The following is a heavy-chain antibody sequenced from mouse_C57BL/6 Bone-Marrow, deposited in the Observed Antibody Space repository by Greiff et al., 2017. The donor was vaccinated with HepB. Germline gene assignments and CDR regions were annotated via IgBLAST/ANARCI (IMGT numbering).Heavy chain of an antibody. J-gene: IGHJ2*01. V-gene: IGHV1-18*01. Sequence: EVQLQQSGPELVKPGASVKIPCKASGYTFTDYNMDWVKQSHGKSLEWIGDINPNNGGTIYNQKFKGKATLTVDKSSSTAYMELRSLTSEDTAVYYCARRGYGSSYEYFDYWGQGTTLTVSS. CDR2: INPNNGGT. CDR1: GYTFTDYN. CDR3: ARRGYGSSYEYFDY. D-gene: IGHD1-1*01.